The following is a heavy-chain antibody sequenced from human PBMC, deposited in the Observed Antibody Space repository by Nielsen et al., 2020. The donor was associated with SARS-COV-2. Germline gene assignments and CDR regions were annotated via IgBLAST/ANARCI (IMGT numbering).Heavy chain of an antibody. CDR2: IDPRDSYT. CDR3: ATHWPSNWYSDF. CDR1: GYSSSNSW. Sequence: GESLKISCKASGYSSSNSWITWMHQTPGKGLEWIGRIDPRDSYTNYSPSFKGQVTMSVDKSRTTSGRTTAYLQWRSLEASDTAVFYCATHWPSNWYSDFWGQGTLVTVSS. J-gene: IGHJ4*02. D-gene: IGHD2-21*01. V-gene: IGHV5-10-1*01.